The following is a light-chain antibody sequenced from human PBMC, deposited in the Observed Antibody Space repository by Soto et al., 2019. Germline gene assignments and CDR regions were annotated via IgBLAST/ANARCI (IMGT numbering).Light chain of an antibody. CDR2: LEGSGSY. CDR3: ETWDSNTLVV. Sequence: QLVLTQSSSASASLGPSVTLTCTLSSGHSSYIIAWHQQQPGKAPRYLMKLEGSGSYNKGSGVPDRFSGSSSGADRYLTISNLQSEDEADYYCETWDSNTLVVFGGGTKLTVL. CDR1: SGHSSYI. J-gene: IGLJ2*01. V-gene: IGLV4-60*03.